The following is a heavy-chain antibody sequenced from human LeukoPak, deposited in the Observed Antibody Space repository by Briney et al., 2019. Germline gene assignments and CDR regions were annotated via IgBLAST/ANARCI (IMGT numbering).Heavy chain of an antibody. CDR2: ISGSGDSR. D-gene: IGHD4-17*01. CDR3: AKGVTTVRIYYHGMDV. V-gene: IGHV3-23*01. J-gene: IGHJ6*02. Sequence: GGSLRLSCAASGFIVSSNYMSWVRQAPGKGLEWVSLISGSGDSRYYADSVKGRFTISRDNAKNTLWLQMNSLRAEDTAVYYCAKGVTTVRIYYHGMDVWGQGTTVTVSS. CDR1: GFIVSSNY.